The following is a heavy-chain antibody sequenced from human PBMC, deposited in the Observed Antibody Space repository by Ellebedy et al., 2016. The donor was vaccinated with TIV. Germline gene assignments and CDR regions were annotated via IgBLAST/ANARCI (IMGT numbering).Heavy chain of an antibody. CDR3: TRDRRTGPSSPPDGIDT. CDR2: INHSGHT. Sequence: SETLSLXXTVSGASISSNHWCRWLRKPPGKGLEWIGDINHSGHTNYNSSLKSRVTISIDRSKNQFSLNLSSVTAADTAVYYCTRDRRTGPSSPPDGIDTWGQGTMVTVSS. CDR1: GASISSNHW. V-gene: IGHV4-4*02. J-gene: IGHJ3*02. D-gene: IGHD1-1*01.